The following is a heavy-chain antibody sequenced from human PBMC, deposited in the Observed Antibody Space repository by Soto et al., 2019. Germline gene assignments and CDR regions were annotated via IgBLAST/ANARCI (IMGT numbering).Heavy chain of an antibody. J-gene: IGHJ6*04. D-gene: IGHD3-16*01. CDR2: IFSNNER. CDR3: ARVVADSSSYDYGLVV. V-gene: IGHV2-26*03. Sequence: QVTLKESGPVLVRATETLTLTCSISGFSLTTGRLGVSCLRHPPGKPLEWLAHIFSNNERSYSASLQHRLSPSADTSTGEVVFTMTSVCPVDAGTYCCARVVADSSSYDYGLVVCRKGASVTVSP. CDR1: GFSLTTGRLG.